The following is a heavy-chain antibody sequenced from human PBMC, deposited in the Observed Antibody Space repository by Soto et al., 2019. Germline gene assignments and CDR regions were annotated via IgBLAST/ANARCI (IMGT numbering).Heavy chain of an antibody. CDR2: IIPIFGTA. CDR1: GGTFSSYA. J-gene: IGHJ4*02. D-gene: IGHD2-15*01. V-gene: IGHV1-69*06. CDR3: AREKRGSSPTPCFDY. Sequence: QVQLVQSGAEVKKPGSSVKVSCKASGGTFSSYAISWVRQAPGQGLEWMGGIIPIFGTANYAQKFQGRVTITADKSTSTAYLELSSLRSEDTAVYYCAREKRGSSPTPCFDYWGQGTLVTVSS.